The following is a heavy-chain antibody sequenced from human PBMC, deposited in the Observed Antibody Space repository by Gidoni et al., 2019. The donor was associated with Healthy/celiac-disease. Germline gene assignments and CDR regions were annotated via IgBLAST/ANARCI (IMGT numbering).Heavy chain of an antibody. V-gene: IGHV3-23*01. Sequence: EVPLLESGGGLVRPVGYLRLSCAASGCTFSSYAMSWVGQAPGQGLEWVSAISGSGGSTYYADSVKGLFTISRDNSKNTLYLQISSLRAEDTAVYYCAKELSSGWYEGFDYWGQGTLVTVSS. CDR3: AKELSSGWYEGFDY. J-gene: IGHJ4*02. D-gene: IGHD6-19*01. CDR1: GCTFSSYA. CDR2: ISGSGGST.